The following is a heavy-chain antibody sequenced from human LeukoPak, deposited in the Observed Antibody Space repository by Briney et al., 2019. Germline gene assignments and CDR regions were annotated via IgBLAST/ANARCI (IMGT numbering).Heavy chain of an antibody. V-gene: IGHV4-38-2*01. CDR3: ARAPAAYYFES. D-gene: IGHD2-2*01. CDR1: GYSISSGYY. Sequence: SETLSLTCVVSGYSISSGYYWGWIRQPPGKGLEWIASIYHSGSTYYNPSLKSRVTISVDTSNNQFSLKLSSMTAADTAAYYCARAPAAYYFESWGQGTLVTVSS. CDR2: IYHSGST. J-gene: IGHJ4*02.